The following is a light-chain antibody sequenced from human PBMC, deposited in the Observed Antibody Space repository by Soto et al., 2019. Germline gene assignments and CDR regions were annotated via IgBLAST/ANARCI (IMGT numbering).Light chain of an antibody. J-gene: IGLJ1*01. CDR1: SSDVGSYNL. CDR2: EGS. V-gene: IGLV2-23*01. Sequence: QSVLTQPASVSGSPGQSITISCTGTSSDVGSYNLVSWYQHHPGKAPQLVIYEGSQRPSGVSNRLPGSKSGNPSSLTISGLQADDEADYYCCSYAAGATYVFGTGTKVTVL. CDR3: CSYAAGATYV.